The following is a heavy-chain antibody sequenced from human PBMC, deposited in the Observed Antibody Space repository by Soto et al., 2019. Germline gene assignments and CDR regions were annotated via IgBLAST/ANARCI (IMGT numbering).Heavy chain of an antibody. V-gene: IGHV4-30-2*01. CDR3: ARVAGDGWYDA. J-gene: IGHJ5*02. CDR2: AYPRGNT. CDR1: GGYIVSVGYF. Sequence: PSETLSLTCAVSGGYIVSVGYFWSWVRQPPGKGLEWVGTAYPRGNTYYDPSLKSRVTISLDLSKNQFSLNLNSVTAADTAVYYCARVAGDGWYDAWGQGTLVTVSS.